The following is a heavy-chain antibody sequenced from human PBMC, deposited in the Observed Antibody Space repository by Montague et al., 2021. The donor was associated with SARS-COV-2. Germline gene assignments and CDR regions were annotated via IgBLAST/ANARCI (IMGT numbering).Heavy chain of an antibody. V-gene: IGHV4-38-2*02. Sequence: SETLSLTCPVPSQSTESGYSGAYRQNTRLNSRHGIRTYSVCGCKYYNPSLKSRVTISGDTSKNQFSLKLSSVTAADTAVYYCARAAMNTVTKTDYWGQGTLVTVSS. CDR1: SQSTESGYS. J-gene: IGHJ4*02. CDR2: YSVCGCK. CDR3: ARAAMNTVTKTDY. D-gene: IGHD4-17*01.